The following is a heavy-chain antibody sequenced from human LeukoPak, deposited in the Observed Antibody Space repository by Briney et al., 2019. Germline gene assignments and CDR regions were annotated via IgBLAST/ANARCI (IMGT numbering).Heavy chain of an antibody. D-gene: IGHD5-12*01. CDR3: ARDFVDSGSFDY. J-gene: IGHJ4*02. CDR1: GYTFTSYD. CDR2: MNPNSGNT. Sequence: ASVKVSCKASGYTFTSYDINWVRQATGQGLEWMGWMNPNSGNTGYAQKFQGRVTMTRNTSISTAYMELSSLRSEDTAVYYCARDFVDSGSFDYWGQGTLVTVSS. V-gene: IGHV1-8*01.